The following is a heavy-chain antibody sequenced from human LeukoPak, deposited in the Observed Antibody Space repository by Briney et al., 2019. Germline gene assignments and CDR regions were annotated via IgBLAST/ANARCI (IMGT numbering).Heavy chain of an antibody. V-gene: IGHV3-7*01. CDR3: ANHLACGSTSCPPFDD. J-gene: IGHJ4*02. Sequence: GGSLRLSCAAAGFDFSDFWMSWVRQVPGKGLEWVATIKKDGSETHYVDSVKGRFTISRHNAESSLYLQMNSLRAEDTAVYYCANHLACGSTSCPPFDDWGQGTLVTVS. CDR2: IKKDGSET. CDR1: GFDFSDFW. D-gene: IGHD2-2*01.